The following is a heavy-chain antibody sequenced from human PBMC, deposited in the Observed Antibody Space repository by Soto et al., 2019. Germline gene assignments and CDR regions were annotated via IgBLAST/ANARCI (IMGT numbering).Heavy chain of an antibody. Sequence: ASVKVSCKTSGYTFTSYGISWVRQAPGQGLEWMGWISGYNGNINYAQKVQGRVSMTTDTSTSTAYMELRSLRSDDTAVYYCARGVGSGSYYNQYNWFDPWGQGTLVTVSS. CDR3: ARGVGSGSYYNQYNWFDP. CDR2: ISGYNGNI. J-gene: IGHJ5*02. V-gene: IGHV1-18*01. CDR1: GYTFTSYG. D-gene: IGHD3-10*01.